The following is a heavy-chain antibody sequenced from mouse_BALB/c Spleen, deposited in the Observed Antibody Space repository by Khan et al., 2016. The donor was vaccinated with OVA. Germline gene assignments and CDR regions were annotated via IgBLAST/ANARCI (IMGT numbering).Heavy chain of an antibody. CDR3: ARGAGTTYGMDD. CDR2: ILPGRGNS. V-gene: IGHV1-9*01. CDR1: GYTFSSYW. J-gene: IGHJ4*01. D-gene: IGHD4-1*01. Sequence: VQLQQSGAELMKSGASVKISCKATGYTFSSYWIEWVKQRPGHGLEWIGEILPGRGNSNYNEKFKDKATFTADTSSNIAYLQLSSLTSEDSAVDYCARGAGTTYGMDDWGQGSSDTGYS.